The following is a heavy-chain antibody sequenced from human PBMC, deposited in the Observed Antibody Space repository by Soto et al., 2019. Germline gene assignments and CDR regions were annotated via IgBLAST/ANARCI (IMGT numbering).Heavy chain of an antibody. Sequence: GGSLRLSCAASGFTFSSYSMNWVRQAPGKGLEWVSSISSSSSYIYYADSVKGRFTISRDNAKNSLYLQMNSLRAEDAAVYYCARTLGAVTTFAYDYWGQGTLVTVSS. V-gene: IGHV3-21*01. D-gene: IGHD4-17*01. CDR1: GFTFSSYS. J-gene: IGHJ4*02. CDR3: ARTLGAVTTFAYDY. CDR2: ISSSSSYI.